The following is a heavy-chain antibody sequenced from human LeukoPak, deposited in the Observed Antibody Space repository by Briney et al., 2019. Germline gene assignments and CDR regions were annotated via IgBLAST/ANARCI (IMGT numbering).Heavy chain of an antibody. CDR1: GGSISSYY. V-gene: IGHV4-59*12. J-gene: IGHJ5*02. CDR2: VYYSGST. CDR3: ARDRTPDYYGSGFDP. D-gene: IGHD3-10*01. Sequence: SETLSLTCTVSGGSISSYYWSWIRQPPGKGLEWIGYVYYSGSTNYNPSLKSRVTISVDTSKNQFSLKLSSVTAADTAVYYCARDRTPDYYGSGFDPWGQGTLVTVSS.